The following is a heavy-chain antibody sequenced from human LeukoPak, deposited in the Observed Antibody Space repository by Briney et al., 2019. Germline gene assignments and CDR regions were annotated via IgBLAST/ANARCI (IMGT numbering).Heavy chain of an antibody. D-gene: IGHD6-13*01. Sequence: SETLSLTCTVSGGSISSYYWSWLRQPPGKGLEWIGYIYYSGSTNYNPSLKSRVTISVDTSKNQFSLKLSSVTAADTAVYYCARESIAAAGPFDYWGQGTLVTVSS. J-gene: IGHJ4*02. V-gene: IGHV4-59*01. CDR1: GGSISSYY. CDR3: ARESIAAAGPFDY. CDR2: IYYSGST.